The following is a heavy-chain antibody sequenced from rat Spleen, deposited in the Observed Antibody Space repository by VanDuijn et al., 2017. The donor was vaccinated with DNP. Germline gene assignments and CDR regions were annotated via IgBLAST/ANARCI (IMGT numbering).Heavy chain of an antibody. D-gene: IGHD4-2*01. CDR1: GYSITSGYR. Sequence: QLQESGPGLVTPSQSLSLTCSVTGYSITSGYRWNWFRKFPRNKLEWMGYIHSAGSTNYNPSLRSRISITRDTSTNQFFLQVNFVTTEDTATYYCSRGRDGLDYWGQGVMVTVSS. CDR2: IHSAGST. J-gene: IGHJ2*01. CDR3: SRGRDGLDY. V-gene: IGHV3-3*01.